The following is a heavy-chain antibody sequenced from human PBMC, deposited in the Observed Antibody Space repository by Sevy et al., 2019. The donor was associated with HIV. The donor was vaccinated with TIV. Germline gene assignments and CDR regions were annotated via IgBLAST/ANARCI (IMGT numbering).Heavy chain of an antibody. CDR3: ARENLAVTTFRDYYYYGMDV. CDR1: GFTFSSYW. Sequence: GGSLRLSCAASGFTFSSYWMSWVRQAPGKGLEWVANIKQDGSEKHYVDSVKGRFTISRDNAKNSLYLQMNSLRAEDTAVYYCARENLAVTTFRDYYYYGMDVWGQGTTVTVSS. J-gene: IGHJ6*02. CDR2: IKQDGSEK. D-gene: IGHD4-17*01. V-gene: IGHV3-7*01.